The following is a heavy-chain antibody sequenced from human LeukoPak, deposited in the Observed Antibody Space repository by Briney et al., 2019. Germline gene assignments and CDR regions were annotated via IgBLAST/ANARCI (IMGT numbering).Heavy chain of an antibody. CDR1: GGSISSHY. CDR2: IYYSGST. V-gene: IGHV4-59*11. J-gene: IGHJ4*02. D-gene: IGHD2-2*01. CDR3: ARGISTSCYRH. Sequence: PSETLSLTCTVSGGSISSHYWSWIRQPPGKGLEWIGYIYYSGSTNYNPSLKSRVTISVDTSKNQFSLKLSSVTAADTAVYYCARGISTSCYRHWGQGTLVTVSS.